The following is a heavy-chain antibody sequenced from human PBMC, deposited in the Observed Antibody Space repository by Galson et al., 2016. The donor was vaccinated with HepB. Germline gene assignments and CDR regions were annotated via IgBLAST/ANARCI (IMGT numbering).Heavy chain of an antibody. CDR2: FNGGGGDT. J-gene: IGHJ4*02. Sequence: SLRLSCAASGFTFSSYAMSWVRQAPGKGLEWVSGFNGGGGDTNYADSVKGRFTISRDNSKSMLFLNMNSLRVGDTATYLCAKEGASAASSIDSWGQGTLVTVSS. D-gene: IGHD4/OR15-4a*01. CDR3: AKEGASAASSIDS. CDR1: GFTFSSYA. V-gene: IGHV3-23*01.